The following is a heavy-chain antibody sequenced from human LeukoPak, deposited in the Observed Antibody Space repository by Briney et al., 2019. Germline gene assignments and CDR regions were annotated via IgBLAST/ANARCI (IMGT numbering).Heavy chain of an antibody. J-gene: IGHJ4*02. CDR1: GYSFTSYW. D-gene: IGHD6-19*01. CDR3: ARRCSGHIYYFDY. V-gene: IGHV5-51*01. Sequence: GESLKISCKGSGYSFTSYWIGWVRQMPGKGLEWMGIIYPGDSDTRYSPSFHGQVTISADKPISTPYLQWSSLKASDTAMYYCARRCSGHIYYFDYWGQGTLVTVSS. CDR2: IYPGDSDT.